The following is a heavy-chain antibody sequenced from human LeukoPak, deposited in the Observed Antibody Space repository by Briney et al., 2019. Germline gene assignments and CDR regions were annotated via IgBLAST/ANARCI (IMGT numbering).Heavy chain of an antibody. CDR1: GFTFSSYA. CDR2: ISYDGSNK. CDR3: ARGTDISLWFGESLDFDY. D-gene: IGHD3-10*01. J-gene: IGHJ4*02. Sequence: GGSLRLSCAASGFTFSSYAMHWVRQAPGKGLEWVAVISYDGSNKYYADSVKGRFTISRDNSKNTLYLQMNSLRAEDTAVYYCARGTDISLWFGESLDFDYWGQGTLVTVSS. V-gene: IGHV3-30-3*01.